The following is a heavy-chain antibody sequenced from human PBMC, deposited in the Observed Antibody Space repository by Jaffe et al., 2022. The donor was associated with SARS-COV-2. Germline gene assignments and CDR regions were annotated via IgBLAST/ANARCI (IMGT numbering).Heavy chain of an antibody. V-gene: IGHV4-59*01. Sequence: QVQLQESGPGLVKPSETLSLTCTVSGGSISSYYWSWIRQPPGKGLEWIGYIYYSGSTNYNPSLKSRVTISVDTSKNQFSLKLSSVTAADTAVYYCARVRSSSWAYDYWGQGTLVTVSS. CDR2: IYYSGST. CDR1: GGSISSYY. J-gene: IGHJ4*02. D-gene: IGHD6-13*01. CDR3: ARVRSSSWAYDY.